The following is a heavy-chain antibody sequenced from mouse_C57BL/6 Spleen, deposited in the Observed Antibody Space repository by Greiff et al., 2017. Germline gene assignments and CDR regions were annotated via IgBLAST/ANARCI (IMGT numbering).Heavy chain of an antibody. CDR3: ARGITTGDWYFDV. V-gene: IGHV3-6*01. D-gene: IGHD2-4*01. Sequence: EVKLMESGPGLVKPSQSLSLTCSVTGYSITSGYYWNWIRQFPGNKLEWMGYISYDGSNNYNPSLKNRISITRDTSKNQFFLKLNSVTTEDTATYYCARGITTGDWYFDVWGTGTTVTVSS. CDR2: ISYDGSN. CDR1: GYSITSGYY. J-gene: IGHJ1*03.